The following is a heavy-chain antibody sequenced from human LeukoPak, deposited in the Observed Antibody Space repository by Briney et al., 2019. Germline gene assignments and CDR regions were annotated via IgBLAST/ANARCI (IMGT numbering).Heavy chain of an antibody. CDR1: GLTLSNYN. V-gene: IGHV3-48*01. J-gene: IGHJ4*02. CDR2: IGSSNGNT. Sequence: GGSLRLSCAASGLTLSNYNMNWVRQAPGKGLEWLSYIGSSNGNTYYADSVKGRFTISWDNARNSLFPQMNSLRVEDTAVYYCAQDDYDNKDYYVGWGQGTLVTVSS. CDR3: AQDDYDNKDYYVG. D-gene: IGHD3-22*01.